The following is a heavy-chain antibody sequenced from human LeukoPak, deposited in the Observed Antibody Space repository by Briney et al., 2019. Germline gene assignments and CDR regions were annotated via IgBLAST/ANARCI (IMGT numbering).Heavy chain of an antibody. V-gene: IGHV4-34*01. CDR2: IKYDGST. CDR1: GGSFSSNY. CDR3: ARNPYSDY. J-gene: IGHJ4*02. Sequence: SETLSLTCAVYGGSFSSNYWSWIRQPPGKGLEWIGEIKYDGSTHYNPSLKSRVTISVDTSKSQFSLRLTSVTAADTAVYYCARNPYSDYWAQGTVLTVPS.